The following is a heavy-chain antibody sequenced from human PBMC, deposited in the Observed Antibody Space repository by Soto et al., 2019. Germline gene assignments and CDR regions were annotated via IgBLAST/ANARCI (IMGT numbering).Heavy chain of an antibody. D-gene: IGHD2-21*02. Sequence: PGGSQRLSCAASGITFSDYYMSWLRQTPGKGLEWLSYISSRSSTIYYADSVKGRFTVSRENAMNSLYLQMDSLRGQDTAVYYCATTNCFFDDWGQGTLVTVSS. V-gene: IGHV3-11*01. CDR1: GITFSDYY. CDR2: ISSRSSTI. CDR3: ATTNCFFDD. J-gene: IGHJ4*02.